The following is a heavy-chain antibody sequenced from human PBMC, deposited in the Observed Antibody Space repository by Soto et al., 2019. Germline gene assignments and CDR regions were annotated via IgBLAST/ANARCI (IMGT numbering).Heavy chain of an antibody. D-gene: IGHD6-19*01. Sequence: GGSLRLSCAASGFTFSSYAMSWVRQAPGKGLEWVSAISGSVGSTSYADSVKGRFTISRDNSKNTLYLQMNSLRAEDTAVYYCAKDGVVRQWLAYFDYWGQGTLVTVSS. V-gene: IGHV3-23*01. CDR1: GFTFSSYA. J-gene: IGHJ4*02. CDR2: ISGSVGST. CDR3: AKDGVVRQWLAYFDY.